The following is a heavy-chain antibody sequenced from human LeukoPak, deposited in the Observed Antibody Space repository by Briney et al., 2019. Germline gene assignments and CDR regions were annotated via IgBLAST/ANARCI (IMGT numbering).Heavy chain of an antibody. CDR1: GFTFSSYG. Sequence: GGSLRLSCAASGFTFSSYGMHWVRQAPGKGLEWVAFIRYDGSNKYYADSVKGRFTISRDNSKNTLYLQMNSLRAEDTAVYYCAKDSPRSYYYYGMDVWGQGTTVTVSS. V-gene: IGHV3-30*02. J-gene: IGHJ6*02. CDR3: AKDSPRSYYYYGMDV. CDR2: IRYDGSNK.